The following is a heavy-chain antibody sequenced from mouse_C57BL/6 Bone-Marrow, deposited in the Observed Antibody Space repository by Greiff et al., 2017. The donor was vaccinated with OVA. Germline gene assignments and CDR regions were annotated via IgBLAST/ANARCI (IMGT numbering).Heavy chain of an antibody. D-gene: IGHD2-12*01. CDR2: IFPGSGGT. V-gene: IGHV1-56*01. Sequence: QVQLQQSGPELVRPGASVKISCKASGYTFTSYWMQWVRQRPGQGLEWIGEIFPGSGGTYYNEKFKGKATLTADTSSSTAYIQLSSLTSDDSAVYFGARSGAYYTNGWFAYWGQGTMVTVSA. CDR1: GYTFTSYW. CDR3: ARSGAYYTNGWFAY. J-gene: IGHJ3*01.